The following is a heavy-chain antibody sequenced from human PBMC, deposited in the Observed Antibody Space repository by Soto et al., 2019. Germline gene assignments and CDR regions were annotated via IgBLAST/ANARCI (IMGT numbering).Heavy chain of an antibody. V-gene: IGHV1-18*01. Sequence: GASGKVSCKASGYTFTSYGISWVRPAPGKRLEWMGWINAYSGNTNYAQKVQGRVTMTTITSISTAYMELSSLRSEDTAVYYCARRAAGDYYFDYWGQGTLVTVSS. D-gene: IGHD6-25*01. CDR3: ARRAAGDYYFDY. CDR1: GYTFTSYG. CDR2: INAYSGNT. J-gene: IGHJ4*02.